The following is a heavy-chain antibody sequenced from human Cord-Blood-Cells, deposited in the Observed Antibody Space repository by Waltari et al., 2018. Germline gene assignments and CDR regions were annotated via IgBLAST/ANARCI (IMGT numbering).Heavy chain of an antibody. CDR1: GYTFTGYY. Sequence: QVQLVQSGAEVKKPGASVQVSCKASGYTFTGYYMHWVRQAPGQGREWMRRINPNSGGTNYAQKFQGRVTMTRDSSISTAYMERSRLRSDDTAVYYCARYGDYGYFDLWGRGTLVTVSS. J-gene: IGHJ2*01. CDR3: ARYGDYGYFDL. V-gene: IGHV1-2*06. CDR2: INPNSGGT. D-gene: IGHD4-17*01.